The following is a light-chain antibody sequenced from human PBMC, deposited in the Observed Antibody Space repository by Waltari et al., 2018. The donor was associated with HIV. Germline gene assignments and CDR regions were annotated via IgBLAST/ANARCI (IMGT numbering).Light chain of an antibody. Sequence: QSVLTQPPSASGTPGQGVTISCAGSYSNIGSNTVNWYRQLPGAAPKLLIGSNNHKSWPSGVPDRFSGFTSGTSASLAISGLQSEDEAHYYCAAWDDSLNGPVFGGGTMLTVL. CDR2: SNN. CDR1: YSNIGSNT. CDR3: AAWDDSLNGPV. V-gene: IGLV1-44*01. J-gene: IGLJ3*02.